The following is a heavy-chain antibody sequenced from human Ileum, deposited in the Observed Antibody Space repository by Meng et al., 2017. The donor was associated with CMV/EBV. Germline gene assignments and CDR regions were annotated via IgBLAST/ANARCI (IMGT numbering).Heavy chain of an antibody. J-gene: IGHJ5*02. V-gene: IGHV3-74*01. D-gene: IGHD3-22*01. CDR2: TNSDGSRT. Sequence: GGSLRLSCAPSGFTFSDFWKHWDPQAPGQGLEWVSRTNSDGSRTNYADPVPGRFTVARENGENTVYLQMNNLRADDTAVYYCASMRVEERYEAKPFHWSVVEYRGPMTTGAANCFDAWGRGTLVTVSS. CDR3: ASMRVEERYEAKPFHWSVVEYRGPMTTGAANCFDA. CDR1: GFTFSDFW.